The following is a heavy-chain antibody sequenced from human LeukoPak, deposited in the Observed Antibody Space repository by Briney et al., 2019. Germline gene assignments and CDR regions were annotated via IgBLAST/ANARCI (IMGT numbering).Heavy chain of an antibody. Sequence: PGGSLRLSCAVSGFTFSSYAMHWVRQAPGKGLEWVAVISYDGSNKYYADSVKGRFTISRDNSENTLYLQMNSLRAEDTAVYYCAREPSVLGSSWYPFDYWGQGTLVTVSS. D-gene: IGHD6-13*01. CDR2: ISYDGSNK. V-gene: IGHV3-30*01. CDR1: GFTFSSYA. CDR3: AREPSVLGSSWYPFDY. J-gene: IGHJ4*02.